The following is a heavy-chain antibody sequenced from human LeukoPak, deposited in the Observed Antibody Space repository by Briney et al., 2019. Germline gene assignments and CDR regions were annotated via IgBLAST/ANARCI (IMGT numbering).Heavy chain of an antibody. Sequence: SVKVSCKASGGTLSSYAISWVRQAPGQGLEWMGGIIPIFGTANYAQKFQGRVTITADESTSTAYMELSSLRSEDTAVYYCARLWRNYGSGSYYQHDYWGQGTLVTVSS. CDR3: ARLWRNYGSGSYYQHDY. D-gene: IGHD3-10*01. V-gene: IGHV1-69*01. J-gene: IGHJ4*02. CDR2: IIPIFGTA. CDR1: GGTLSSYA.